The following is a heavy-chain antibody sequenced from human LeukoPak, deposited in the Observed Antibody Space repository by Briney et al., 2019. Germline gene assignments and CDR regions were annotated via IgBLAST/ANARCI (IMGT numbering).Heavy chain of an antibody. D-gene: IGHD3-22*01. V-gene: IGHV3-7*01. Sequence: GGSLRLSCAASGFTFSNYWMSWVRQAPGKGLEWVANIKQDGSEKYYVDSVKGRFTISRDNAKNSLYLQMNSLRAEDTGVYYCAREHPYYYDSSGTALMAEIKYYFDYWGQGTLVTVSS. CDR3: AREHPYYYDSSGTALMAEIKYYFDY. CDR2: IKQDGSEK. CDR1: GFTFSNYW. J-gene: IGHJ4*02.